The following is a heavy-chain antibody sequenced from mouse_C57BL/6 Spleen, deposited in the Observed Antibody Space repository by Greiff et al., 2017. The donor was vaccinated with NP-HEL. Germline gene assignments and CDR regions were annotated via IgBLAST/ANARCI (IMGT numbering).Heavy chain of an antibody. Sequence: EVQLQQSGPELVKPGASVKISCKASGYSFTDYNMNWVKQSNGKSLEWIGVINPNYGTTSYNQKFKGKATLTVDQSSSTAYMKLNSLTSEDSAVYDCARGDYYCSRAFAYWGQGTLVTVSA. CDR3: ARGDYYCSRAFAY. V-gene: IGHV1-39*01. D-gene: IGHD1-1*01. J-gene: IGHJ3*01. CDR2: INPNYGTT. CDR1: GYSFTDYN.